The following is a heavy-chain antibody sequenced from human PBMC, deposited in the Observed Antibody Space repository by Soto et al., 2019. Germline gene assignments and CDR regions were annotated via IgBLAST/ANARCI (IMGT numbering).Heavy chain of an antibody. CDR3: ARDLGIAVAADY. CDR2: IYHSGST. CDR1: GGSISSSNW. Sequence: QVQLQESGPGLVKPSGTLSLTCAVSGGSISSSNWWSWVRQPPGKGLEWIGEIYHSGSTNYNPSLKRRVTISVDMSKNPFSLKLSSVPAADTAVYYCARDLGIAVAADYWGQGTLVTVSS. V-gene: IGHV4-4*02. J-gene: IGHJ4*02. D-gene: IGHD6-19*01.